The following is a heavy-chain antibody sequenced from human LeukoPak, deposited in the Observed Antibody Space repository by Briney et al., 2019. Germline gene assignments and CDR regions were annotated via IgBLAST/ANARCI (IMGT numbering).Heavy chain of an antibody. CDR1: GFAFSSYA. Sequence: PGGSLTLSCAASGFAFSSYAMSWVRQPPGKGLEWVSVISRRDDYTYYADSVKGRFTISRDNSKNTLYLQMNSLRVEDTAVYYCAKQDIRSSGWYDWGQGNLVSVSS. J-gene: IGHJ4*02. V-gene: IGHV3-23*01. CDR3: AKQDIRSSGWYD. CDR2: ISRRDDYT. D-gene: IGHD6-19*01.